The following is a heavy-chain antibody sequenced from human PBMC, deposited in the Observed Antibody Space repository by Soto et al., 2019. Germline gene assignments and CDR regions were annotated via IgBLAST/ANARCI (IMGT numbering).Heavy chain of an antibody. J-gene: IGHJ4*02. V-gene: IGHV3-23*01. CDR1: GFTFSSYA. CDR3: AKGNPLWELLVPGYFDY. D-gene: IGHD1-26*01. CDR2: ISGSGGST. Sequence: GGSLRLSCAASGFTFSSYAMSWVRQAPGKGLEWVSAISGSGGSTYYADSVKGRFTISRDNSKNTLYLQMNGLRAEDTAVYYCAKGNPLWELLVPGYFDYWGQGTLVTVSS.